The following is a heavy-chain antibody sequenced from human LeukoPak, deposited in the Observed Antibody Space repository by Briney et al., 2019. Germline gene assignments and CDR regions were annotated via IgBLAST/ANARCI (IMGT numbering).Heavy chain of an antibody. CDR2: IIPIFGTA. J-gene: IGHJ5*02. Sequence: SVKVSCKASGYTFTSYGISWVRQAPGQGLEWMGGIIPIFGTANYAQKFQGRVTITADKSTSTAYMELSSLRSEDTAVYYCARDQRYCSSTSCYSVFDPWGQGTLVTVSS. V-gene: IGHV1-69*06. D-gene: IGHD2-2*01. CDR1: GYTFTSYG. CDR3: ARDQRYCSSTSCYSVFDP.